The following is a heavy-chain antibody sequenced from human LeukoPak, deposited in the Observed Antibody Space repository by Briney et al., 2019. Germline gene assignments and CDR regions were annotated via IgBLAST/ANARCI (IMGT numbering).Heavy chain of an antibody. V-gene: IGHV1-46*01. D-gene: IGHD1-26*01. J-gene: IGHJ4*02. Sequence: GASVKVSCKASGYTFIGYYMHWVRQAPGQGLEWMGIINPSGGSTTYAQKFQGRVTMTRDTPTSTVYMELSSLRSEDTAVYYCATVSLGGSYYIDYWGQGTLVTVSS. CDR1: GYTFIGYY. CDR3: ATVSLGGSYYIDY. CDR2: INPSGGST.